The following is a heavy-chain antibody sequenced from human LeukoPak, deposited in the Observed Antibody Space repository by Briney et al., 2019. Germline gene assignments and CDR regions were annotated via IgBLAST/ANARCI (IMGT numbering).Heavy chain of an antibody. J-gene: IGHJ6*03. Sequence: GGSLRLSCAASGFTFSGNWMHWVRQAPGKGLVWVSHISTDARTITYADFVKGRFTISRDNSKNTLYLQMNSLRVEDTAVYYCARDLAQYYYYYYYMDVWGKGTTVTVSS. CDR3: ARDLAQYYYYYYYMDV. V-gene: IGHV3-74*01. CDR2: ISTDARTI. D-gene: IGHD3-3*02. CDR1: GFTFSGNW.